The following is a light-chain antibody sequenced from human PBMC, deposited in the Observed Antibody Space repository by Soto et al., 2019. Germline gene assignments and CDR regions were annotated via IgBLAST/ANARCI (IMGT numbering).Light chain of an antibody. J-gene: IGKJ1*01. V-gene: IGKV1-5*03. CDR2: KAS. CDR1: QSIDTW. CDR3: QQYHIYSGT. Sequence: DIQMTQSPSSLSASVGDRVTITCRASQSIDTWLAWYQQRPGKAPNLLIYKASNLASGVPSRFSGSGFGTEFTLTISSLQPDDFATYFCQQYHIYSGTFGQGTKVDIK.